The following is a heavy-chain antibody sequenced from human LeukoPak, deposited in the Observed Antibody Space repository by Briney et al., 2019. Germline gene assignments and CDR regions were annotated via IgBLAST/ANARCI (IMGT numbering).Heavy chain of an antibody. D-gene: IGHD1-14*01. CDR3: AREPPIKDYAMDV. CDR1: GFTFSSYA. V-gene: IGHV3-23*01. J-gene: IGHJ6*02. Sequence: KTGGSLRLSCAASGFTFSSYAMTWVRLAPGKGLEGVSSITGSAGSTYYADSVKGRFTISRDNSKNTLYLQMNSLRDEDTAVYYCAREPPIKDYAMDVWGQGTTVIVSS. CDR2: ITGSAGST.